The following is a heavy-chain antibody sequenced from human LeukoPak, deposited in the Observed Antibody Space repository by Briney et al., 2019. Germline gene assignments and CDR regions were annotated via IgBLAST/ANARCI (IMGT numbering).Heavy chain of an antibody. Sequence: PGGSLRLSCAASGFTFDDYAMHWVRQAPGKGLGWVSGISWNSGSIGYADSVKGRFTISRDNAKNSLYLQMNSLRAEDTALYYCAKGFDYTVTTPNDYWGQGTLVAVSS. D-gene: IGHD4-17*01. CDR1: GFTFDDYA. CDR3: AKGFDYTVTTPNDY. CDR2: ISWNSGSI. J-gene: IGHJ4*02. V-gene: IGHV3-9*01.